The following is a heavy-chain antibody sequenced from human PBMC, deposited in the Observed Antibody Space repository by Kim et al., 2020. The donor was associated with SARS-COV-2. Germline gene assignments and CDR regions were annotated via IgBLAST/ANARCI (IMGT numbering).Heavy chain of an antibody. J-gene: IGHJ4*02. Sequence: GGSLRLSCAASGFTFDDYAMHWVRQAPGKGLEWVSGISWNSGSIGYADSVKGRFTISRDNAKNSLYLQMNSLRAEDTALYYCATHNSGYVAKVFDYWGQGTLVTVSS. CDR2: ISWNSGSI. D-gene: IGHD5-12*01. V-gene: IGHV3-9*01. CDR3: ATHNSGYVAKVFDY. CDR1: GFTFDDYA.